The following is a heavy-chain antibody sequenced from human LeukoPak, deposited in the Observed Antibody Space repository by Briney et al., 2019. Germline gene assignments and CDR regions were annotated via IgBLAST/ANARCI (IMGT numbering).Heavy chain of an antibody. CDR3: ARDRAYSSGWYPSYWYFDL. Sequence: SETLSLTCTVSGGSISNYFWSWVRQPAGKGLEWIGRIYSTGRSDYNPSLKSRITMSVDTSKNQFSLKLSSVTAADTAVYYCARDRAYSSGWYPSYWYFDLWGRGTLVTVSS. V-gene: IGHV4-4*07. D-gene: IGHD6-19*01. CDR1: GGSISNYF. J-gene: IGHJ2*01. CDR2: IYSTGRS.